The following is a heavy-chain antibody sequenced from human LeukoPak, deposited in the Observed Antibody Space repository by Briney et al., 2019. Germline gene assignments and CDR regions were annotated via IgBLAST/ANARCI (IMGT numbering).Heavy chain of an antibody. J-gene: IGHJ4*02. CDR1: GFMYSGFD. V-gene: IGHV3-48*02. CDR3: VRERGFRGSYYYDH. CDR2: ISSGSSTM. Sequence: PGGSLRLSCAASGFMYSGFDMSWVRQAPGKGLEWVSYISSGSSTMYYAESVKGRSTISRDNAKTSLFLQMNGLRDEDTAVYYCVRERGFRGSYYYDHWGQGALVTVSS. D-gene: IGHD1-26*01.